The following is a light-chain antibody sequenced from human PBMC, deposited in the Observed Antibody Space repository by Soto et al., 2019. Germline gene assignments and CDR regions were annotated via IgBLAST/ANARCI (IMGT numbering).Light chain of an antibody. CDR3: QQRSGWLP. CDR2: GAS. V-gene: IGKV3D-20*02. CDR1: QSVSSNY. J-gene: IGKJ4*01. Sequence: TVLTQAPSTLSLTPWERATLSFMASQSVSSNYLGWYQKKPGQAPRLLIYGASSRATGIPDRFSGSGSGTDFTLTISNLEAEDFAVYYCQQRSGWLPFGGGTKVDI.